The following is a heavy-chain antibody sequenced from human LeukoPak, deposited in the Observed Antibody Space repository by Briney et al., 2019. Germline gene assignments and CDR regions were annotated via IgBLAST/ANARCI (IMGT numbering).Heavy chain of an antibody. CDR3: ARDVSAGGVGY. Sequence: ASVKVSCKASGGTFSSYAISWVRQAPGQGLEWMGRIIPILGIANYAQKFQGRVTITADKSTSTAYMELSSLRSEDTAVYYCARDVSAGGVGYWGQGTLVTVSS. V-gene: IGHV1-69*04. J-gene: IGHJ4*02. CDR1: GGTFSSYA. CDR2: IIPILGIA. D-gene: IGHD2-15*01.